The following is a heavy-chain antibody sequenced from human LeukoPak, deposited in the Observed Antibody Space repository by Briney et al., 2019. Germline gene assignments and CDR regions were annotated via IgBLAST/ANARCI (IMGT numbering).Heavy chain of an antibody. D-gene: IGHD6-19*01. V-gene: IGHV3-23*01. CDR1: GFTFSSYA. CDR2: ISGSGGST. CDR3: AKGGSSSGWYHAFDI. J-gene: IGHJ3*02. Sequence: GGSLRLSCAASGFTFSSYAMSWVRQAPGKGLEWVSAISGSGGSTYYADSVKGRFTISRDNSKNTLYLQMNSLRAEDTAVCYCAKGGSSSGWYHAFDIWGQGTMVTVSS.